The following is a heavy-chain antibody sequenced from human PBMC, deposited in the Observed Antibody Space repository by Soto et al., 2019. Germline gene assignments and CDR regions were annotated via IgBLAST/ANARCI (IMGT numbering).Heavy chain of an antibody. J-gene: IGHJ4*02. V-gene: IGHV4-31*03. CDR1: GASISSNAYY. Sequence: QVQLQESGPGLVKPSQTLSLTCTVSGASISSNAYYWSWIRQLPGKGLEWIGYIYYSGNTYYNPSLKSRITISITTSKRQFSLKLSSVTAADTAVYYCARRVNWRSASFDSWGQGNPVNVSS. D-gene: IGHD1-1*01. CDR2: IYYSGNT. CDR3: ARRVNWRSASFDS.